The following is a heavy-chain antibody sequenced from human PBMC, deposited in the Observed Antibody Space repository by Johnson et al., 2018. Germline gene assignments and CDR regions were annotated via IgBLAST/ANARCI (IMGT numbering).Heavy chain of an antibody. J-gene: IGHJ1*01. V-gene: IGHV3-21*01. CDR3: ARGPRYATLRVGDLSSLRAEHFQY. CDR1: DFTFSSYT. Sequence: VELGESGGGLVKPGGSLRLSCIASDFTFSSYTMNWVRQAPGKGLEWVSSIGSRGYADSVKGGFTIPRANAKNSLYRKMNSLRAEDTAMYYCARGPRYATLRVGDLSSLRAEHFQYWGQGTLVTVSS. CDR2: IGSR. D-gene: IGHD3-16*02.